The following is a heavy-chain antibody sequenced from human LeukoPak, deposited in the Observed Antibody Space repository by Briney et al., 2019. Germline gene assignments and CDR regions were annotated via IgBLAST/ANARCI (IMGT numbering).Heavy chain of an antibody. CDR2: FDPEDGET. J-gene: IGHJ4*02. CDR1: GYTLTELS. Sequence: VASVKVSCKVSGYTLTELSMHWVRQAPGKGLEWMGGFDPEDGETIYAQKFQGRVTMTEGTSTDTAYMELSSLRSEDTAVYYCATLSRLDDVVTAIAYFDYWGQGTLVTVSS. D-gene: IGHD2-21*02. V-gene: IGHV1-24*01. CDR3: ATLSRLDDVVTAIAYFDY.